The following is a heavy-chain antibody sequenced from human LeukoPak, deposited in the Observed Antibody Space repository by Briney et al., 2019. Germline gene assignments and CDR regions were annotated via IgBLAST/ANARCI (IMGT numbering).Heavy chain of an antibody. CDR2: INSDESRT. CDR3: AKDRHYYDSSGYY. V-gene: IGHV3-74*01. Sequence: GGSLRLSCAASGFTFSTYWMHWVRRAPGKGLMWVSRINSDESRTSYADSVKGRFTISRDNSKNTLYLQMNSLRAEDTAVYYCAKDRHYYDSSGYYWGQGTLVTVSS. D-gene: IGHD3-22*01. CDR1: GFTFSTYW. J-gene: IGHJ4*02.